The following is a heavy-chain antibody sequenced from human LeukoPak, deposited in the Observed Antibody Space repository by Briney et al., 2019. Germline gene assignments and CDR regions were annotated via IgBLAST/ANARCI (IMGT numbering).Heavy chain of an antibody. V-gene: IGHV3-48*03. CDR1: GFTFSTFA. Sequence: GGSLRLSCAASGFTFSTFAMIWVRQAPGKGLEWVSYISSSGTTIYYADSVKGRFTISRDNAKNSLYLQMNSLRAEDTAVYYCARDRLGAMLFFDSWGQGTLVTVSS. CDR2: ISSSGTTI. D-gene: IGHD3-16*01. J-gene: IGHJ4*02. CDR3: ARDRLGAMLFFDS.